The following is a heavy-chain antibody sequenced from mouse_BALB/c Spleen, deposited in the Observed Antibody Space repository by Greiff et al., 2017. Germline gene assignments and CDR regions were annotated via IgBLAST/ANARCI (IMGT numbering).Heavy chain of an antibody. J-gene: IGHJ1*01. CDR3: ALTYFDV. CDR2: ISYSGST. V-gene: IGHV3-2*02. CDR1: GYSITSDYA. Sequence: VQLQQSGPGLVKPSQSLSLTCTVTGYSITSDYAWNWIRQFPGNKLEWMGYISYSGSTSYNPSLKSRISITRDTSKNQFFLQLNSVTTEDTATYYCALTYFDVWGAGTTVTVSS.